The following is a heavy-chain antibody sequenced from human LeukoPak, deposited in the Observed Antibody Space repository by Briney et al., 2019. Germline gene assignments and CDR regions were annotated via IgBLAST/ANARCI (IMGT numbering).Heavy chain of an antibody. D-gene: IGHD3-10*01. Sequence: GGSLRLSRAASGFSFKTYGMHWVRQAPGKGLEWVAIIWYDGSNRFYADSVKGRFTISRDNSKSTLYLQMNTLRAEDTAVYFCASGLVGGSFDYWGQGTLVTVFS. J-gene: IGHJ4*02. CDR3: ASGLVGGSFDY. V-gene: IGHV3-33*03. CDR1: GFSFKTYG. CDR2: IWYDGSNR.